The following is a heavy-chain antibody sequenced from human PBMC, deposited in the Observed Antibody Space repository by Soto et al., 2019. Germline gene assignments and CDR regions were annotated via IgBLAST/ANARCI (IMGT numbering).Heavy chain of an antibody. Sequence: QVQLVESGGGVVQPGRSLRLSCGASGFTFSSYGMHWVRQAPGKGLEWVAVIWYDGSNKYYTDSVKGRFTISRDNSKSTLYLQMNSLRAEDTAVYYCARDHHTAMVQDVWGQGTTVTVSS. V-gene: IGHV3-33*01. CDR2: IWYDGSNK. CDR1: GFTFSSYG. D-gene: IGHD5-18*01. J-gene: IGHJ6*02. CDR3: ARDHHTAMVQDV.